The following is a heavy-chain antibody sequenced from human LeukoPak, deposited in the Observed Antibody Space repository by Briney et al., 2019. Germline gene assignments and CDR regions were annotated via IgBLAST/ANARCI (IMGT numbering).Heavy chain of an antibody. V-gene: IGHV3-30-3*01. CDR3: AKDWGPGITGTTYAFDI. Sequence: GRSLRLSCAASGFAFGSYAMHWVRQAPGRGLEWVAVISHDGDNTNSGESVRGRFTLSRDNLKNTLYLQMSSLRGEDTALYYCAKDWGPGITGTTYAFDIWGQGTMVTVSS. J-gene: IGHJ3*02. D-gene: IGHD1-7*01. CDR1: GFAFGSYA. CDR2: ISHDGDNT.